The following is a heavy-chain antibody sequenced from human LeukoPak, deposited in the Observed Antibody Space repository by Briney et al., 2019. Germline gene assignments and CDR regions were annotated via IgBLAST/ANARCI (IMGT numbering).Heavy chain of an antibody. J-gene: IGHJ4*02. CDR3: ARDPSSVTLYFFDY. V-gene: IGHV1-2*02. CDR2: IDANNGDT. Sequence: ASVKISFKASGYTFRGNYIHWLRQAPGQGLEWMGWIDANNGDTKSAQKFQGRVTMSRDTSISTAYMDLSSLSPDVAAVYYCARDPSSVTLYFFDYWGQGTLVTVSS. D-gene: IGHD4-11*01. CDR1: GYTFRGNY.